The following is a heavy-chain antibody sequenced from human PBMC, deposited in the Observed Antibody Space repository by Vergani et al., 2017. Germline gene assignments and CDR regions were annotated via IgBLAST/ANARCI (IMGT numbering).Heavy chain of an antibody. CDR1: GGTFSSSA. D-gene: IGHD5-24*01. CDR2: IIPIFGTA. Sequence: QVQLVQSGAEVKKPGSSVKVSCKASGGTFSSSALSWVRQAPGQGLEWMGGIIPIFGTANYAQNFQGRVTITADESTSTAYMELGSLRSEDTAVYYCARVRGDGYNGRLDYWGQGTLVTVSS. J-gene: IGHJ4*02. CDR3: ARVRGDGYNGRLDY. V-gene: IGHV1-69*01.